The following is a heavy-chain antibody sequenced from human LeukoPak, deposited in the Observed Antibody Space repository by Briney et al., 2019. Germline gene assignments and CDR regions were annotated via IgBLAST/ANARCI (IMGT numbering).Heavy chain of an antibody. D-gene: IGHD2-15*01. V-gene: IGHV3-30*02. CDR3: ATSLVVVAATGASENDY. CDR2: IRYDGSNK. Sequence: GGSLRLSCAASGFTFSSYGMHWVRQAPGKGLEWVAFIRYDGSNKYYADSVKGRFTISRDNSKNTLYLQMNSLRAEDTAVYYCATSLVVVAATGASENDYWGQGTLVTVSS. CDR1: GFTFSSYG. J-gene: IGHJ4*02.